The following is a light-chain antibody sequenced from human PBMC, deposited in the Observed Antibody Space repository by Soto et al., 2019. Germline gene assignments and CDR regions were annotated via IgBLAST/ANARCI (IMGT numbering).Light chain of an antibody. Sequence: SVLTHPPSVSGAPGQRVTISCTGSSSNIGAGYDVHWYQQLPGTAPKLLIYGNSNRPSGVPDRFSGSKSGTSASLAITGLQAEDEADYYCQSYESSLTSIVFGTGTKLTVL. CDR3: QSYESSLTSIV. CDR1: SSNIGAGYD. CDR2: GNS. V-gene: IGLV1-40*01. J-gene: IGLJ1*01.